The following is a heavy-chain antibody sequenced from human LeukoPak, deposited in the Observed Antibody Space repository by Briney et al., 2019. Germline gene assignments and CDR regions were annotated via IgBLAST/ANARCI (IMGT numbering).Heavy chain of an antibody. CDR2: IIPIFGTA. CDR3: ARGSIRDLYYFDY. J-gene: IGHJ4*02. CDR1: GGTFSIYA. V-gene: IGHV1-69*01. Sequence: GASVKVSCTASGGTFSIYAISWVRQAPGQGLEWMGGIIPIFGTANYAQKFQGRVTITADESTSTAYMELSSLRSEDTAVYYCARGSIRDLYYFDYWGQGTLVTVSS.